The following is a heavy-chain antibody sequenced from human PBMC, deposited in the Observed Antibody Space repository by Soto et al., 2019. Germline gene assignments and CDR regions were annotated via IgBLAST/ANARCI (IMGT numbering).Heavy chain of an antibody. D-gene: IGHD3-16*01. V-gene: IGHV3-30-3*01. CDR2: ISYDGSNK. CDR1: GFTFSSYA. Sequence: GGSLRLSCAASGFTFSSYAMHWVRQAPGKGLEWVAVISYDGSNKYYADSVKGRFTISRDNSKNTLYLQMNSLRAEDTAVYYSARVRAGGYYYYGMDVWGQGTTVTVSS. J-gene: IGHJ6*02. CDR3: ARVRAGGYYYYGMDV.